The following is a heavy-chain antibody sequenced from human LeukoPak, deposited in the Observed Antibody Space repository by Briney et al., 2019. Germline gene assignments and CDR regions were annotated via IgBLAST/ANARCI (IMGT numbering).Heavy chain of an antibody. Sequence: GGSLRLSCAASGFTFSSYGMHWVRQAPGKGLEGVAVISYDGSNKYYADSVKGRFTISRDNSKNTLYLQMNSLRAEDTAVYYCAKDRAPFRGVGAPTAYFDYWGQGTLVTVSS. CDR2: ISYDGSNK. CDR3: AKDRAPFRGVGAPTAYFDY. J-gene: IGHJ4*02. V-gene: IGHV3-30*18. CDR1: GFTFSSYG. D-gene: IGHD1-26*01.